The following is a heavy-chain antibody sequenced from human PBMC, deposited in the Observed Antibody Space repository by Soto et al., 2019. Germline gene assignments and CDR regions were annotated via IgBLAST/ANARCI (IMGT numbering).Heavy chain of an antibody. Sequence: QVQLQESGPGLVKPSGTLSLTCAVSGGSISSSNWWSWVRQPPGKGLEWIGEIYHSGSTNYNPSLKSRVTISVDKSKNQFSLKLSSVTAADTAVYYCARVRWDIVVVPAALPYYYYGMDVWGQGTTVTVSS. D-gene: IGHD2-2*01. J-gene: IGHJ6*02. CDR3: ARVRWDIVVVPAALPYYYYGMDV. CDR1: GGSISSSNW. CDR2: IYHSGST. V-gene: IGHV4-4*02.